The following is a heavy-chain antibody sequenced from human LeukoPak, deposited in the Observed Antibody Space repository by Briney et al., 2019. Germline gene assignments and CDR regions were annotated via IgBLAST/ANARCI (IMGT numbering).Heavy chain of an antibody. D-gene: IGHD4-17*01. V-gene: IGHV4-38-2*02. CDR2: IYHSGST. CDR3: ARITDYGDYVTQFDY. CDR1: GYSISSGYY. Sequence: SETLSLTCTVSGYSISSGYYWGWIRQPPGKGLEWIGSIYHSGSTYYNPSLKSRVTISVDTSKNQFSLKLSSVTAADTAVYYCARITDYGDYVTQFDYWGQGTLVTVSS. J-gene: IGHJ4*02.